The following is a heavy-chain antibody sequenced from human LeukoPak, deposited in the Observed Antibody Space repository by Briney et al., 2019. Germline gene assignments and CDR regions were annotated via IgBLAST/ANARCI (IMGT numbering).Heavy chain of an antibody. CDR1: ALTVSSNY. Sequence: GGSLRLSCAASALTVSSNYMSWVRQAPGKGLEWVSVIYSGGNTNYADSVKGRFTISRHNSKNTLYLQMNSLRTEDTAMYYCATHRISDSFDVWGRGTMVTVSS. D-gene: IGHD2-15*01. CDR2: IYSGGNT. CDR3: ATHRISDSFDV. J-gene: IGHJ3*01. V-gene: IGHV3-53*04.